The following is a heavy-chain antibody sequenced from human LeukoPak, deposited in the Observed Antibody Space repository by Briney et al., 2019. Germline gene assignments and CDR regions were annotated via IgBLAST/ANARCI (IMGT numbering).Heavy chain of an antibody. CDR1: GGSISSGDYY. CDR3: ARVSRTCTNGVCSI. J-gene: IGHJ3*02. Sequence: SETLSLTCTVSGGSISSGDYYWSWIRQPPGKGLKWIGYIYYSGSTYYNPSLKSRVTISVDTSKNQFSLKLSSVTAADTAVYYCARVSRTCTNGVCSIWGQGTMVTVSS. V-gene: IGHV4-30-4*08. D-gene: IGHD2-8*01. CDR2: IYYSGST.